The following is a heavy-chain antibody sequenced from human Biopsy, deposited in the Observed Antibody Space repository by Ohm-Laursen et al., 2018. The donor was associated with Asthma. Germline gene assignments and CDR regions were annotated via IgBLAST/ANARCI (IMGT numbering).Heavy chain of an antibody. J-gene: IGHJ4*02. CDR1: GGSMSSSSHY. CDR3: ARHWDWGSFFDY. D-gene: IGHD7-27*01. CDR2: ISYTGSA. V-gene: IGHV4-39*01. Sequence: SETLSLTCTVSGGSMSSSSHYWGWIRQPPGKGLEWMGSISYTGSAYPNPSPKSRVTISVDTSKNHFSLKLTSVTAADTAVYYCARHWDWGSFFDYWGQGTPVTVSS.